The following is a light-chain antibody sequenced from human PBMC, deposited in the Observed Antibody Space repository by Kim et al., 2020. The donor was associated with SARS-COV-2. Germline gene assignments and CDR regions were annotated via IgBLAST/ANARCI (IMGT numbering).Light chain of an antibody. CDR1: QSISYDW. CDR2: GAY. J-gene: IGKJ4*01. CDR3: QQYGNSIA. Sequence: SAPGERVTLYGRGSQSISYDWLALYQQRPGQAPRLLIYGAYRRATGIPDMFNAYGSGTDFTLTISRLEPEDFAVYYCQQYGNSIAFGGGTKVDIK. V-gene: IGKV3-20*01.